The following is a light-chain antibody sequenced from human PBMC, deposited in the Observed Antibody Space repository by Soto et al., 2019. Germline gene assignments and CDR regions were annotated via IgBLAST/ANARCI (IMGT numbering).Light chain of an antibody. Sequence: EIVLTQSPGTLSLSPGERATLSCRASQSVSRSYLAWYQQKPGQAPRLLIYGASSRATGIPDRFSASGSGTDFTLTISRLEPEDFAVYYCQQYGSSPRTFGQGTKVDI. V-gene: IGKV3-20*01. CDR3: QQYGSSPRT. CDR1: QSVSRSY. CDR2: GAS. J-gene: IGKJ1*01.